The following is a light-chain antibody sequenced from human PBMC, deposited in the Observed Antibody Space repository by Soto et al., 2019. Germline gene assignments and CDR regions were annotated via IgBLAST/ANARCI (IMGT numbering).Light chain of an antibody. CDR2: DAS. V-gene: IGKV1-5*01. CDR1: QSISSW. CDR3: QQYNSYST. Sequence: DIQMTQSPSTLSASVGDRVTITCRTSQSISSWLAWYKQKPGKAPKLLIYDASTLESGVPSRFSGSGSGTEFTLTIRSLKPDDFATYYCQQYNSYSTFGQGTKVDIK. J-gene: IGKJ1*01.